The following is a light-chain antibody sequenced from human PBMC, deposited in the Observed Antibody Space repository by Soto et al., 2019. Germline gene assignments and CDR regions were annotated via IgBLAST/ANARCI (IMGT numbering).Light chain of an antibody. CDR1: QSVSNSY. V-gene: IGKV3-15*01. CDR2: DAS. J-gene: IGKJ2*01. CDR3: QQYNSWPYT. Sequence: EIVLTQSPDTLSLSPGERATLSCRASQSVSNSYLAWYQQKPGQAPRLLIYDASTRATGIPASFSGSGSGTEFTLTIRSLQSEDSAVYYCQQYNSWPYTFGQGTKVDIK.